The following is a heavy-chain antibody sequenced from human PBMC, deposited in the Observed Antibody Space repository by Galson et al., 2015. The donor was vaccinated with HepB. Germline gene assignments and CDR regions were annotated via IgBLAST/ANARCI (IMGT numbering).Heavy chain of an antibody. CDR1: GFTFSSYA. V-gene: IGHV3-23*01. Sequence: SLRLSCAASGFTFSSYAMSWVRQAPGKGLEWVSAISGSGDNTYYADSVKGRFTISRDNPKNTLYLQMNSLRAEDTAIYYCANYQGSGDDYWGQGTLVTVSS. CDR2: ISGSGDNT. D-gene: IGHD3-10*01. CDR3: ANYQGSGDDY. J-gene: IGHJ4*02.